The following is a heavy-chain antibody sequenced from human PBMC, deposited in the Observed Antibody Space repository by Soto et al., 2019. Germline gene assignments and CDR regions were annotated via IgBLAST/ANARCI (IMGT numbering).Heavy chain of an antibody. J-gene: IGHJ4*02. Sequence: SETLSLTSIVSHGPISTYHWSWIRQPPGKGLEWIGHIQYRGSTNSNPSLKSRLNMSVDMSNNRFSLRLSSVTAADTAVYFCARESAQYGSTGYFDAWGQGRLVTVSS. CDR2: IQYRGST. D-gene: IGHD3-22*01. V-gene: IGHV4-59*01. CDR3: ARESAQYGSTGYFDA. CDR1: HGPISTYH.